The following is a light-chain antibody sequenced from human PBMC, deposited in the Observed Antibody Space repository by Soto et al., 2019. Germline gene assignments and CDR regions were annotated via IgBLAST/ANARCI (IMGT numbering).Light chain of an antibody. Sequence: DIVMTQSPLSLPVTPGEPASICCRSSQSLLERNGYNYLDWYLQKPGQSPQLLIYLGSNRATGVPDRFSASGSGTDFTLKTSRVEAEDVGVYYCMQALQTGYTFGQGTKLEIK. V-gene: IGKV2-28*01. J-gene: IGKJ2*01. CDR3: MQALQTGYT. CDR2: LGS. CDR1: QSLLERNGYNY.